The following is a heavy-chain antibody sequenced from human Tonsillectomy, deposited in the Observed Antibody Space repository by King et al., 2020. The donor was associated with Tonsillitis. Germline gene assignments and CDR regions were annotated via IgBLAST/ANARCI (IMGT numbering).Heavy chain of an antibody. J-gene: IGHJ6*03. CDR2: IYYSGSA. Sequence: QLQESGPGLVKPSETLSLTCTVSGGSISSSSYYWGWIRQPPGKGLEWIGSIYYSGSAYYNPSLKSRVTISVDTSKNQFSLKLSSVTAADTAVYYCARHWGSYYFYMDVWGKGTTVTVSS. V-gene: IGHV4-39*01. D-gene: IGHD3-16*01. CDR1: GGSISSSSYY. CDR3: ARHWGSYYFYMDV.